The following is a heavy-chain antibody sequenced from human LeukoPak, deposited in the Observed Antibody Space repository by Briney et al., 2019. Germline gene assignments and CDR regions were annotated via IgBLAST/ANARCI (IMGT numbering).Heavy chain of an antibody. CDR1: GGSISSSSYY. Sequence: PSETLSLTCTVSGGSISSSSYYWGWIHQPPGKGLEWIGSIYYSGSTYYNPSLKSRVTISVDTSKNQFSLRLSSVTAADTAVYYCASFPLRWSGYYYFDYWGQGTLVTVSS. D-gene: IGHD3-3*01. V-gene: IGHV4-39*07. J-gene: IGHJ4*02. CDR2: IYYSGST. CDR3: ASFPLRWSGYYYFDY.